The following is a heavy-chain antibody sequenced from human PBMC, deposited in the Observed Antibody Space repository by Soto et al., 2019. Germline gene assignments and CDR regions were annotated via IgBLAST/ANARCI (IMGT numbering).Heavy chain of an antibody. D-gene: IGHD3-10*01. Sequence: GSLRLSCAASGFTFGTTGMSWVRQAPGEGLEWVSTIDGSGGITYYADSVKGRFTISRDNSRDTVYLQMNSLRGDDTALYYCVKNSGWFNTWGQGALVTVSS. CDR2: IDGSGGIT. CDR1: GFTFGTTG. J-gene: IGHJ5*02. CDR3: VKNSGWFNT. V-gene: IGHV3-23*01.